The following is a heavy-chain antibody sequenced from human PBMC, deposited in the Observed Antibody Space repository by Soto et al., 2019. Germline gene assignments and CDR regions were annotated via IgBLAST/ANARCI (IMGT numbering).Heavy chain of an antibody. CDR1: GLTFSDYG. Sequence: GGSLRLSCVVSGLTFSDYGFHWVRQAPGKGLDWVAAISYDGSFVYYADSVRGRFTISRDNSRNTLDLQMNTLRHEDTAVYYCAKERGRNRNFAMDVWGQGTSVTVS. V-gene: IGHV3-30*18. J-gene: IGHJ6*02. D-gene: IGHD1-1*01. CDR3: AKERGRNRNFAMDV. CDR2: ISYDGSFV.